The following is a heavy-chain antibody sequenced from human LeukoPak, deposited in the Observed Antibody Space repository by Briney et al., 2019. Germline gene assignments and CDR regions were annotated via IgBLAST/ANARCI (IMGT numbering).Heavy chain of an antibody. Sequence: ASVKVSCKASGYTFTGYYIHWVRQAPGQGLEWMGWINPDRGGTKYAQTFQGRVTMTRDTSISTAYMELSRLTSDDTAVYYCARVMDTGGSRNWFDPWGQGTLVTVSS. V-gene: IGHV1-2*02. J-gene: IGHJ5*02. CDR1: GYTFTGYY. D-gene: IGHD2-8*02. CDR2: INPDRGGT. CDR3: ARVMDTGGSRNWFDP.